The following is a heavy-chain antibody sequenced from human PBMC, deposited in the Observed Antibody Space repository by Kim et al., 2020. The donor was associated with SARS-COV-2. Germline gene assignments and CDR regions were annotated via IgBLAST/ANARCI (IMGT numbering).Heavy chain of an antibody. V-gene: IGHV4-38-2*02. CDR3: AREVGSGWYVNWFDP. J-gene: IGHJ5*02. CDR1: GYSISSGYY. CDR2: IYHSGST. Sequence: SETLSLTCTVSGYSISSGYYWGWIRQPPGKGLGWFGSIYHSGSTYYNPSLKSRVTISVDTSKNQFSLKLSSVTAADTAVYYCAREVGSGWYVNWFDPWGQGTLVTVSS. D-gene: IGHD6-19*01.